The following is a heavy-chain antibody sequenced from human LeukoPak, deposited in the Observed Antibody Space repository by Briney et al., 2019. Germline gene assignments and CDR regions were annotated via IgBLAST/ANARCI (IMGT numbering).Heavy chain of an antibody. D-gene: IGHD2-2*01. V-gene: IGHV1-2*02. CDR1: GYTFTGYY. J-gene: IGHJ3*02. Sequence: ASVKVSCKASGYTFTGYYIHWVRQAPGQGLEWMGWINPNSGGTNYAQKFQGRVTMTRDTSISTAYMELSRLRSDDTAVYYCARDRGWEYQLLIDAFDIWGQGTMVTVSS. CDR3: ARDRGWEYQLLIDAFDI. CDR2: INPNSGGT.